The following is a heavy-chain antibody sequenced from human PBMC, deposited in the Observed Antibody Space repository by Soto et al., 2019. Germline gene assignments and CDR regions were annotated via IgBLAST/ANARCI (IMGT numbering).Heavy chain of an antibody. CDR3: ARERRVVVPAALDAFDI. Sequence: QVQLVQSGAEVKKPGSSVKVSYKASGGTFSSYTISWVRQAPGQGLEWMGRIIPILGIANYAQKFQGRVTITADKSTSTAYMELSSLRSEDTAVYYCARERRVVVPAALDAFDIWGQGTMVTVSS. J-gene: IGHJ3*02. D-gene: IGHD2-2*01. CDR1: GGTFSSYT. CDR2: IIPILGIA. V-gene: IGHV1-69*08.